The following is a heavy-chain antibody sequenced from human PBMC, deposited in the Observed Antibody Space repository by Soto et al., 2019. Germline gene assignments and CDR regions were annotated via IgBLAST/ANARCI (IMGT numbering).Heavy chain of an antibody. CDR1: GFTFGDYA. V-gene: IGHV3-49*04. J-gene: IGHJ6*02. CDR3: NANILTGYYNGYYYYGMDV. D-gene: IGHD3-9*01. Sequence: PRLSCTASGFTFGDYAMSWVRQAPGKGLGWVGFIRSKAYGGTTEYAASVKGRFTISRDDSKSIAYLQMNSLKTEDTAVYYCNANILTGYYNGYYYYGMDVWGQGTTVTVSS. CDR2: IRSKAYGGTT.